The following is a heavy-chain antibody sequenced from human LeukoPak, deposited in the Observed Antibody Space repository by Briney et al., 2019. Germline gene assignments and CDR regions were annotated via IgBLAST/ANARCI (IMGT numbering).Heavy chain of an antibody. Sequence: SVKVSCKASGGTFSSYAISWVRQAPGQGLEWMGRIIPIFGIAKYAQKFQGRVTITADKSTSTAYMELSSLRSEDTAVYYCARESGGISPNFDYWGQGTLVTVSS. J-gene: IGHJ4*02. CDR1: GGTFSSYA. V-gene: IGHV1-69*04. CDR2: IIPIFGIA. D-gene: IGHD3-16*01. CDR3: ARESGGISPNFDY.